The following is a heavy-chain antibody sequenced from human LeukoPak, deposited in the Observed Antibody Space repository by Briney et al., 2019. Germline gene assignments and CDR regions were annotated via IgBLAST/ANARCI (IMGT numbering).Heavy chain of an antibody. CDR3: ARETSPPFCSGGSCANAFDI. D-gene: IGHD2-15*01. V-gene: IGHV4-59*01. Sequence: SETLSLTCTVSGGSISSYYWSWIRQPPGKGLEWIGYIYYSGSTNYNPSLKSRVTISVDTSKNQFSLKLSSVTAADTAVYYCARETSPPFCSGGSCANAFDIWGQGTMVTVSS. CDR2: IYYSGST. CDR1: GGSISSYY. J-gene: IGHJ3*02.